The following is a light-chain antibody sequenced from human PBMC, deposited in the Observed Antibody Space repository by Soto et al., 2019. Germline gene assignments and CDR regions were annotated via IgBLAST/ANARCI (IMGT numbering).Light chain of an antibody. CDR2: LGS. CDR3: MQTLPTPKFT. Sequence: DIVMTQSPLSLPVTPGEPASIACRSSQSLLHSNGYNYLDWYLQKPGQSPQLLIYLGSNRASGVPDRISGSGSGTDFTLKISRVEAEDAGVYYCMQTLPTPKFTFGHGT. J-gene: IGKJ3*01. CDR1: QSLLHSNGYNY. V-gene: IGKV2-28*01.